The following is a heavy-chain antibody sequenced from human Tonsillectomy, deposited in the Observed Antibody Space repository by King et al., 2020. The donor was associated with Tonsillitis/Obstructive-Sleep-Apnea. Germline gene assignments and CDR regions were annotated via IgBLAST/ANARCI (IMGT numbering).Heavy chain of an antibody. CDR1: GGSISSYY. Sequence: VQLQESGPGLVKPSETLSLTCTVSGGSISSYYWSWIRQPPGKGLEWIGYIYYSGSTNYNPSLKSRVTISVDTSKNQFSLKLSSVTAADTAVYYCARRATLGDDFDYWGQGTPVTVSS. D-gene: IGHD2-21*01. V-gene: IGHV4-59*01. J-gene: IGHJ4*02. CDR2: IYYSGST. CDR3: ARRATLGDDFDY.